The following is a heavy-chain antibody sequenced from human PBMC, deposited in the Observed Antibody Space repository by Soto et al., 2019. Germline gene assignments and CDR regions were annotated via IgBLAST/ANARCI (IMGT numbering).Heavy chain of an antibody. CDR2: INPDSGVT. CDR3: ARDPSDSRGNYDY. V-gene: IGHV1-2*02. Sequence: ASVKVSCKTSGYTFSLYFIHWVRQAPGEGLEWVGWINPDSGVTQYAQKYQGRVTMTSDTSIRTAYMDLTGLTSDDTAVYFCARDPSDSRGNYDYWGQGTLVTVSS. D-gene: IGHD3-22*01. CDR1: GYTFSLYF. J-gene: IGHJ4*02.